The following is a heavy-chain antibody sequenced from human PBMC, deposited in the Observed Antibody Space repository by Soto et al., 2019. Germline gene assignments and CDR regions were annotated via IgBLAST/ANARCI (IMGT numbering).Heavy chain of an antibody. CDR2: INDRGSI. CDR1: GGSFSGYY. D-gene: IGHD3-9*01. V-gene: IGHV4-34*01. J-gene: IGHJ2*01. Sequence: QVQLQQWGAGPLRPLETLSLTCGVSGGSFSGYYWAWIRQSPGKGLEWIGEINDRGSINYNPSLKSGVSMSVETSKNHYSLNLRSVTAADTAVYFCARESHDILTGPPWVWYFDLWGRGTLVTVSS. CDR3: ARESHDILTGPPWVWYFDL.